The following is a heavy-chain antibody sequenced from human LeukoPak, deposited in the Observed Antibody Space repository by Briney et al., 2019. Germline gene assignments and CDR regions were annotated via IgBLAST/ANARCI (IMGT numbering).Heavy chain of an antibody. V-gene: IGHV3-23*01. CDR2: ISGSGGST. CDR1: GFTFRSYA. Sequence: PGGSLRLSCAASGFTFRSYAMSWVRQAPGKGLEWVSAISGSGGSTYYADSVRGRFTISRDNSKNTVYLQMNSLRAEDTAVYFCAKEVPSMPAAENWCQGTLVTVSS. CDR3: AKEVPSMPAAEN. D-gene: IGHD6-13*01. J-gene: IGHJ4*02.